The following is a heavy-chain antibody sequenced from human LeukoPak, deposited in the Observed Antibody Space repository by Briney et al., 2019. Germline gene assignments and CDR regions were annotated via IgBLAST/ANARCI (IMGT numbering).Heavy chain of an antibody. D-gene: IGHD3-16*01. Sequence: GGSLRLSCAASEFTFSSYAMSWVRQAPGKGLEWVSAISGSGGSTYYADSVKGRFTISRDNSKNTLYLQMNSLRAEDKAVYYCAKRGGYVWGSYYYYMDVWGKGTTVTVSS. CDR3: AKRGGYVWGSYYYYMDV. V-gene: IGHV3-23*01. CDR2: ISGSGGST. J-gene: IGHJ6*03. CDR1: EFTFSSYA.